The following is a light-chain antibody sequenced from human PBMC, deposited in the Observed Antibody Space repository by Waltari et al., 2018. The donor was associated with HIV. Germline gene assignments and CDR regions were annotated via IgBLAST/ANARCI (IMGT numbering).Light chain of an antibody. J-gene: IGLJ2*01. CDR2: EVT. CDR3: SSYGDSLKVL. CDR1: SSDIGAYDF. Sequence: QSALTQPPSASGSLGQSVTISCTGPSSDIGAYDFVSWFQQHPRSAPKLLLYEVTRRPSTVSDRFSGSRSGNTAFLTVAGLQPDDEATYFCSSYGDSLKVLFGGGTNVTVL. V-gene: IGLV2-8*01.